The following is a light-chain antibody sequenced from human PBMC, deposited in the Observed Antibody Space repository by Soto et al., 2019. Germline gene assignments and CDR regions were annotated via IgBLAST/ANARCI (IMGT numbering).Light chain of an antibody. V-gene: IGLV2-8*01. Sequence: QLVLTQPPSASGSPGQSVTISCTGTRDDVGGYNYVSWFQHHPGKAPKLMMYEVYKRPSGVPARFSGSKSGNTAALTVSGLQAGDEAIYYCSSYVTSNVVVFGGGTQLTVL. CDR1: RDDVGGYNY. CDR3: SSYVTSNVVV. CDR2: EVY. J-gene: IGLJ2*01.